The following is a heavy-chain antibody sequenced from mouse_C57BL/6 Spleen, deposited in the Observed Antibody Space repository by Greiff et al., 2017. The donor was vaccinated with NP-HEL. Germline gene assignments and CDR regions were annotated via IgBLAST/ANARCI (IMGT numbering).Heavy chain of an antibody. Sequence: VQLQQPGAELVKPGASVKLSCKASGYTFTSYWMQWVKQRPGQGLEWIGEIDPSDSYTNYNQKFKGKATLTVDTSSSTAYMQLSSLTSEDSAVYYCARTFYYYGSMDYWGQGTSVTVSS. D-gene: IGHD1-1*01. CDR2: IDPSDSYT. V-gene: IGHV1-50*01. J-gene: IGHJ4*01. CDR1: GYTFTSYW. CDR3: ARTFYYYGSMDY.